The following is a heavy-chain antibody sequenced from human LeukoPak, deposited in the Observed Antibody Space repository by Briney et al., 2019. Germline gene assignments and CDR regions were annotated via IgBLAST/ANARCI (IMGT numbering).Heavy chain of an antibody. D-gene: IGHD2-15*01. CDR1: GGSISSYY. CDR3: ARTHYCSGGSCADAGFDY. V-gene: IGHV4-4*08. J-gene: IGHJ4*02. CDR2: IYTSGST. Sequence: SETLSLTCTVSGGSISSYYWSWIRQPPGKGLEWIGRIYTSGSTNYNPSLKSRVTISVDTSKNQFSLKLSSVTAADTAVYYCARTHYCSGGSCADAGFDYWGQGTLVTVSS.